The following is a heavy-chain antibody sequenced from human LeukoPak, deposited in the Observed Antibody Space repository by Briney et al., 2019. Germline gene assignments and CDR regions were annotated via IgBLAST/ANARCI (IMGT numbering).Heavy chain of an antibody. CDR1: GGSISSYY. V-gene: IGHV4-59*01. CDR2: IYYSGST. Sequence: SETLSLTCIVSGGSISSYYWSWIRQPPGKGLEWIGYIYYSGSTNYNPSLKSRVTISVDTSKNQFSLKLSSVTAADTAVYYCAREFSGSRYGMDVWGQGTTVTVSS. J-gene: IGHJ6*02. D-gene: IGHD1-26*01. CDR3: AREFSGSRYGMDV.